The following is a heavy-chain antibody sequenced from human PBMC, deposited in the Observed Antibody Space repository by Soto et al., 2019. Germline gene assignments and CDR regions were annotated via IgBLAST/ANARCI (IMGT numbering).Heavy chain of an antibody. D-gene: IGHD2-8*01. CDR2: ISAYNGNT. J-gene: IGHJ3*02. Sequence: GESLKISCKASGYTFTSYGISWVRQAPGQGLEWMGWISAYNGNTNYAQKLQGRVTMTTDTSTSTAYMELRSLRSDDTAVYYCARGAYCTNGVCYPDAFDIWGQGTMVTVSS. V-gene: IGHV1-18*01. CDR3: ARGAYCTNGVCYPDAFDI. CDR1: GYTFTSYG.